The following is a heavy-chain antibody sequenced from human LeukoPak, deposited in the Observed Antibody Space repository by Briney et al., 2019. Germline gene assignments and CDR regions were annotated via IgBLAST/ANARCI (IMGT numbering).Heavy chain of an antibody. CDR2: IYPGDSDT. V-gene: IGHV5-51*01. D-gene: IGHD1-26*01. Sequence: GASLKISCKGAGYSFTSYWIGWVRQLPGKGLEWRGIIYPGDSDTRYSPSFQGQVTISADTSISTAYLQWSSLKASDTAMYYCARLGIVGTASGGPDYWGQGTLVTVSS. J-gene: IGHJ4*02. CDR1: GYSFTSYW. CDR3: ARLGIVGTASGGPDY.